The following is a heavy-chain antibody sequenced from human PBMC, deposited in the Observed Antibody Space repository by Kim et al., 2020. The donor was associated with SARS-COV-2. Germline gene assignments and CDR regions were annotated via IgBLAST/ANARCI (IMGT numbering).Heavy chain of an antibody. V-gene: IGHV1-2*02. J-gene: IGHJ4*02. D-gene: IGHD6-19*01. Sequence: ASVKVSCKASGYTFTGYYMHWVRQAPGQGLEWMGWINPNSGGTNYAQKFQGRVTMTRDTSISTAYMELSRLRPDDTAVYYCARDLGRIAVAGTECSYWGQGTLVTVSS. CDR2: INPNSGGT. CDR3: ARDLGRIAVAGTECSY. CDR1: GYTFTGYY.